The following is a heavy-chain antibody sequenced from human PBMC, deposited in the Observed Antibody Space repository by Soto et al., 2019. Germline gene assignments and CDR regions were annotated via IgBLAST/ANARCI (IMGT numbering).Heavy chain of an antibody. CDR1: GGSLSSYY. V-gene: IGHV4-59*08. D-gene: IGHD6-6*01. J-gene: IGHJ4*02. CDR2: IYYSGST. CDR3: ARHRLYSSSSYLDY. Sequence: SETLSLTCTVSGGSLSSYYWSWVRQPPGKGLDWIGYIYYSGSTNYNPSLKGRVTISVDTSKSQFSLKLSSVTAADTAVYYCARHRLYSSSSYLDYWGQGTLVTVSS.